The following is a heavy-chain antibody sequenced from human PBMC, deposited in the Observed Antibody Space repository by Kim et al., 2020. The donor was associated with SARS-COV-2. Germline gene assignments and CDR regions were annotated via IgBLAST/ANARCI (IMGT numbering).Heavy chain of an antibody. J-gene: IGHJ4*02. Sequence: GGSLRLSCAASGITFSGYGMHWVRQAPGKGLEWLAVISHDGGNKDYADSVRGRFTISRDNSKNTLYLQMNSLRAEDTAVYYCARARTVYIVCWLHFVYWGQGTLVTVSS. D-gene: IGHD3-3*02. V-gene: IGHV3-33*05. CDR1: GITFSGYG. CDR3: ARARTVYIVCWLHFVY. CDR2: ISHDGGNK.